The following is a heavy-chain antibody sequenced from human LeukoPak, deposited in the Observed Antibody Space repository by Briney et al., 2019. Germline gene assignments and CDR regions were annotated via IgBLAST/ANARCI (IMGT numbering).Heavy chain of an antibody. V-gene: IGHV3-23*01. CDR1: GFTFSSNA. Sequence: GGSLRLSCAGSGFTFSSNAMGWVRQAPGKGLGWVSTISGSGGAGTYYADSVKGRFTVSRDNSRNTLYLQMNSLRAEDTAVYYCAALGGETGTVPFDYWGQGTLVTVSS. CDR3: AALGGETGTVPFDY. CDR2: ISGSGGAGT. J-gene: IGHJ4*02. D-gene: IGHD1-7*01.